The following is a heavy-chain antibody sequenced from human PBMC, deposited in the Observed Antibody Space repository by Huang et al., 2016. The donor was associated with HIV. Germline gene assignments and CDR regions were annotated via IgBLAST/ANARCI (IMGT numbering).Heavy chain of an antibody. CDR3: ARDRDFYDSSGYWGFNYFDY. CDR2: SNPREGST. Sequence: QVQLVQSGAEVKKPGASVKVSCKASGYAFTSYYMHWVRQAPGQGLEWIGISNPREGSTSYAQEFQGRVTTTGDTSMNTVFMELSSLRSEDTAVYYCARDRDFYDSSGYWGFNYFDYWGQGTLVTVSS. V-gene: IGHV1-46*01. CDR1: GYAFTSYY. D-gene: IGHD3-22*01. J-gene: IGHJ4*02.